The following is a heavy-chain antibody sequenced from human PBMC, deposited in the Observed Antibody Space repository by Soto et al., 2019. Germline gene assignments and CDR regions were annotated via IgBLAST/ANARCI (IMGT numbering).Heavy chain of an antibody. V-gene: IGHV4-31*03. CDR2: IYYSANT. D-gene: IGHD6-19*01. Sequence: SETLSLTCTVSGDSISNGSYYWTWIRQHPGKGLEWIGYIYYSANTFYNPSLKSRVTISEDTSENQFSLKLTSVTAADTAVYYCARGRTTAVAIDCWGQGTLVTVSS. CDR1: GDSISNGSYY. J-gene: IGHJ4*02. CDR3: ARGRTTAVAIDC.